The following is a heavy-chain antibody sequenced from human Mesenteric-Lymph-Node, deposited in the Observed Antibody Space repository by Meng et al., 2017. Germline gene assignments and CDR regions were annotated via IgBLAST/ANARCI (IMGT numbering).Heavy chain of an antibody. V-gene: IGHV1-46*01. CDR1: GYTFTSYY. D-gene: IGHD1-26*01. J-gene: IGHJ4*02. CDR3: ATVGATGIYYFDY. CDR2: INPSGGSK. Sequence: ASVKVSCKASGYTFTSYYMHWVRQAPGQGLEWMGIINPSGGSKSYAQKFQGRVTMTEDTSTDTAYMELSSLRSEDTAVYYCATVGATGIYYFDYWGQGTLVTVSS.